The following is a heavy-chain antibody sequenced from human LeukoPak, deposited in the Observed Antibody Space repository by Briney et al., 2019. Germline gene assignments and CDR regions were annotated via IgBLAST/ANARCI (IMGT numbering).Heavy chain of an antibody. CDR1: GGSISSYY. CDR2: IYYSGST. J-gene: IGHJ5*02. D-gene: IGHD1-1*01. Sequence: SETLSLTCTVSGGSISSYYWSWIRQPPGKGLEWIGYIYYSGSTNYNPSLKSRVTISVDTSKNQFSLKLSSVTAADTAVYYCARARRWNAAVEGWWFDPWGQGTLVTVSS. V-gene: IGHV4-59*01. CDR3: ARARRWNAAVEGWWFDP.